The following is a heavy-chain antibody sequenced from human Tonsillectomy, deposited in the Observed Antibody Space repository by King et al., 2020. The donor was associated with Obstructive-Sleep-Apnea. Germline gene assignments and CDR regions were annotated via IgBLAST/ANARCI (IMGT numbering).Heavy chain of an antibody. CDR1: GGSISSYY. D-gene: IGHD3-10*01. Sequence: VQLQESGPGLVKPSETLSLTCTVSGGSISSYYWSWVRQPPGKGLEWIGYIYYSGSSNYNPSLKSRVTISVDTSNNQFSLKVSSVTAADTAVYYCARSPYGSGIIDWFDPWGQGTLVTVSS. V-gene: IGHV4-59*01. J-gene: IGHJ5*02. CDR2: IYYSGSS. CDR3: ARSPYGSGIIDWFDP.